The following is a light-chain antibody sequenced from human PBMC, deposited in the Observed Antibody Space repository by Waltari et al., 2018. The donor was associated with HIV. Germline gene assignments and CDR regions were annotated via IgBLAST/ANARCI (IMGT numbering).Light chain of an antibody. Sequence: QSVLTQPPSASGTPGQRVTISCSGSSSHIGNDNVYWYQQLPGTTPKLLIYKNVQRPSGVPDRFAGSKSCTSAYLAISGLRSEDEADYYCVGWDASLSAYVFGAGTKVTVL. CDR3: VGWDASLSAYV. J-gene: IGLJ1*01. V-gene: IGLV1-47*01. CDR1: SSHIGNDN. CDR2: KNV.